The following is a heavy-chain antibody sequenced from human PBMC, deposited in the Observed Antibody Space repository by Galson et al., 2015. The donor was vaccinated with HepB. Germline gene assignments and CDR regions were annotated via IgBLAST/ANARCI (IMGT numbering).Heavy chain of an antibody. D-gene: IGHD3-10*01. Sequence: SLRLSCAASGFTFSSYGMHWVRQAPGKGLEWVAVIWYDGSNKYYADSVKGRFTISRDNSKNTLYLQMNSLKTEDTAVYYCTREDPRELLWFGDSRWGQGTLVTVSS. V-gene: IGHV3-33*08. CDR2: IWYDGSNK. CDR3: TREDPRELLWFGDSR. J-gene: IGHJ4*02. CDR1: GFTFSSYG.